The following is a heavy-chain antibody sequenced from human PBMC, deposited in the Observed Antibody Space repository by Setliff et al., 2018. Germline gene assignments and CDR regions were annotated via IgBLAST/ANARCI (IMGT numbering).Heavy chain of an antibody. V-gene: IGHV7-4-1*02. Sequence: ASVKVSCKASGYTFTSYAMNWARRAPGQGLEWMGWIHTNTGNPTYAQGFTGRFVFSLDTSVSTAYLQITSLKAEDTAVYYCARVIPYYFDSWGQGTLVTVSS. CDR3: ARVIPYYFDS. J-gene: IGHJ4*02. CDR2: IHTNTGNP. CDR1: GYTFTSYA.